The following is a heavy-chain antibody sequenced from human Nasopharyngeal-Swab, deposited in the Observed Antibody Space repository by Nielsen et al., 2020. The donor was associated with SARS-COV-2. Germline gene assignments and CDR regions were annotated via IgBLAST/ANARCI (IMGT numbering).Heavy chain of an antibody. CDR3: ASSGSYLGADY. CDR1: GGSISSYY. D-gene: IGHD1-26*01. J-gene: IGHJ4*02. Sequence: GSLRLSCTVSGGSISSYYCSWIRQPPGKGLEWIGYIYYSGSTNYNSSLKSRVTISVDTSKNQLSLKLSSVTAADTAVYYCASSGSYLGADYWGQGTLVTVSS. V-gene: IGHV4-59*08. CDR2: IYYSGST.